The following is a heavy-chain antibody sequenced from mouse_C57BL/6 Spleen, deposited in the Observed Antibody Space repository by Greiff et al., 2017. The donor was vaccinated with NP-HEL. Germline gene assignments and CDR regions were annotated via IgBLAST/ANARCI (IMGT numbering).Heavy chain of an antibody. Sequence: QVQLQQSGAELVKPGASVKISCKASGYAFSSYWMNWVKQRPGKGLEWIGQIYPGDGDTNYNGKFKGKATLTADKSSSTAYMQLSSLTSEDSAVYFCARSPTIVTTTLDYWGQGTTLTVSS. CDR3: ARSPTIVTTTLDY. CDR1: GYAFSSYW. V-gene: IGHV1-80*01. CDR2: IYPGDGDT. J-gene: IGHJ2*01. D-gene: IGHD2-5*01.